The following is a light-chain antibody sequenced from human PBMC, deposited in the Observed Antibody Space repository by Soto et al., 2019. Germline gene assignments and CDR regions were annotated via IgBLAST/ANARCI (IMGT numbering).Light chain of an antibody. CDR3: KSYDSSLSGYVV. CDR2: GNS. Sequence: QLVLTQPPSVSGAPGQRVTISCTGSSSNIGAGYDVHWYQQLPGTAPKLLIYGNSNRPSGVPDRFSGSKSGTSASLAITGLQAEDEADYYCKSYDSSLSGYVVFGGGTKLTVL. V-gene: IGLV1-40*01. J-gene: IGLJ2*01. CDR1: SSNIGAGYD.